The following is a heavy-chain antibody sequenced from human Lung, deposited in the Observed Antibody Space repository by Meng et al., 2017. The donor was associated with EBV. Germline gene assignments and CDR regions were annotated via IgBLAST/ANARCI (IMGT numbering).Heavy chain of an antibody. CDR3: LRGSGGSV. CDR2: IPHRGSS. J-gene: IGHJ1*01. CDR1: GGSISSSSYY. Sequence: QLQLQASGPGLWKPSATLSLTCTVSGGSISSSSYYWAWIRQPPGEGLEWIGEIPHRGSSAYNPSLKSRVSMSIDKSKNQFSLKLTSVTAADTAVYHCLRGSGGSVWGQGTLVTVSS. D-gene: IGHD3-10*01. V-gene: IGHV4-39*07.